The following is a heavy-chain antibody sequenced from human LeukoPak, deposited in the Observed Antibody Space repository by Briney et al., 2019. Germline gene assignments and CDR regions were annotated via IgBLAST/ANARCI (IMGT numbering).Heavy chain of an antibody. D-gene: IGHD4-17*01. Sequence: ASVKVSCKASGYTFTSYGISWVRQAPGQGLGWMGWISAYNGYTNYAQKLQGRVTMTTDTSTSTAYMELRSLRSDDTAVYYCARDHGVYYGDYVRFDPWGQGTLVTVSS. V-gene: IGHV1-18*01. J-gene: IGHJ5*02. CDR3: ARDHGVYYGDYVRFDP. CDR2: ISAYNGYT. CDR1: GYTFTSYG.